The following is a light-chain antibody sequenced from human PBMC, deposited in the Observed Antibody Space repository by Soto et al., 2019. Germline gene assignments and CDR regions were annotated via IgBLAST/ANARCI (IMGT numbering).Light chain of an antibody. J-gene: IGKJ1*01. CDR2: DAS. V-gene: IGKV1-5*01. CDR1: QSISSW. Sequence: DIQMTQSPSTLSASVRDRVTMTCRASQSISSWLAWYQQKPGKAPKLLIYDASSLESGVPSRFSGSGSGTEFTLAISSLQPDDFATYYCQQYNSYWTFGQGTKVDNK. CDR3: QQYNSYWT.